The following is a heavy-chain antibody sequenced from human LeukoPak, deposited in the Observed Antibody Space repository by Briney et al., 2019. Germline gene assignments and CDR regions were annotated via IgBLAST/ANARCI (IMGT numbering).Heavy chain of an antibody. Sequence: GGSLRLSCAASGFTFSSYAMSWVRQAPGKGLEWVSAISGSGGSTYYADSAKGRFTISRDNSKNTLYLQMNSLRAEDTAVYYCAKDIRNTWSPFDYWGQGTLVTVSS. CDR3: AKDIRNTWSPFDY. D-gene: IGHD1-1*01. V-gene: IGHV3-23*01. J-gene: IGHJ4*02. CDR2: ISGSGGST. CDR1: GFTFSSYA.